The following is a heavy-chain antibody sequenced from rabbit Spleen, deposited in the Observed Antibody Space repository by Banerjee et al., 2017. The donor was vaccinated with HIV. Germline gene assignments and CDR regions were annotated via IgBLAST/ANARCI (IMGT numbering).Heavy chain of an antibody. J-gene: IGHJ3*01. CDR3: GRDANGDVRLSRLDL. Sequence: HLKESGGGLVQPGGSLKLSCKASGFGFSSYYMNWVRQAPGKGLEWIGYIDPVFGTTYYATWVIGRFTISSHNAQNTLYLQLNSLTAADTATYFCGRDANGDVRLSRLDLWGQGTLVTVS. V-gene: IGHV1S7*01. CDR2: IDPVFGTT. D-gene: IGHD2-1*01. CDR1: GFGFSSYY.